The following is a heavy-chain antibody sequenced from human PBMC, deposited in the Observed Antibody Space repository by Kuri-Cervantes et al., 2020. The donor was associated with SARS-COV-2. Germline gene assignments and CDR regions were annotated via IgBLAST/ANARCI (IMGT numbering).Heavy chain of an antibody. CDR2: IGPSGTTK. CDR3: ARAGSFNYFDY. V-gene: IGHV3-11*04. J-gene: IGHJ4*02. D-gene: IGHD6-13*01. CDR1: GFIFSDYY. Sequence: GESLKISCTASGFIFSDYYMTWIRQAPGKGLEWVSNIGPSGTTKYYADSVKGRFTISRDNAKNSLYLQMSSLRAEDTAVYYCARAGSFNYFDYWGQGTLVTVSS.